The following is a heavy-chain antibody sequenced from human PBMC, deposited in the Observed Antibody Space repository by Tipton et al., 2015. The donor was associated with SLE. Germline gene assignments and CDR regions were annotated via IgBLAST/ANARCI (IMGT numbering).Heavy chain of an antibody. D-gene: IGHD3-10*01. CDR1: GGSITANNDY. Sequence: TLSLTCTVSGGSITANNDYWGWIHQPPGRGLEWIVSFYYSGSTYYSPSLKSRVTIFADTSKNHFSLNLTSVIAADTAVYYCARHEDYYGSKRYFDLWGRGTLVTVSS. CDR2: FYYSGST. V-gene: IGHV4-39*01. J-gene: IGHJ2*01. CDR3: ARHEDYYGSKRYFDL.